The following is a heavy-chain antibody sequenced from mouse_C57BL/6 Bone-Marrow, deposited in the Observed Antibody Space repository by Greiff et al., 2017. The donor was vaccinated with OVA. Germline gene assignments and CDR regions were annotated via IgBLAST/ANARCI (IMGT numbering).Heavy chain of an antibody. CDR2: IDPETGGT. Sequence: QVQLQQSGAELVRPGASVTLSCKASGYTFTDYEMHWVKQTPVHGLEWIGAIDPETGGTAYNQKFKGQAILPADKSSSTAYMELRSLTSEDSAVYYCTRWGYGNYVGYFDVWGTGTTVTVSS. CDR3: TRWGYGNYVGYFDV. J-gene: IGHJ1*03. CDR1: GYTFTDYE. D-gene: IGHD2-10*02. V-gene: IGHV1-15*01.